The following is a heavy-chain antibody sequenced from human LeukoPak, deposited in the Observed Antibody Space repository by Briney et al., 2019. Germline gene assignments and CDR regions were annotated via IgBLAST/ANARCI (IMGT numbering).Heavy chain of an antibody. J-gene: IGHJ4*02. V-gene: IGHV3-48*01. Sequence: GGSLRLSCTASGFNFHNYGMDWVRQAPGRGLQWISYISSNSKSIDYADSVKGRFTISRDNAKNSLFLQMSSLRAEDTAVYYCARGGAARPGYWGQGTLVTVSS. CDR2: ISSNSKSI. CDR3: ARGGAARPGY. CDR1: GFNFHNYG. D-gene: IGHD6-6*01.